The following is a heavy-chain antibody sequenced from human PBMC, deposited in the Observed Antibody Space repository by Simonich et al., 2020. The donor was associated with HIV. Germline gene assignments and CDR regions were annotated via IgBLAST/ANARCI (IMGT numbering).Heavy chain of an antibody. CDR1: GFTFSGSA. CDR2: IRSRANRYAT. V-gene: IGHV3-73*02. J-gene: IGHJ6*02. Sequence: EYGGGLVQPGGSLKLSCAASGFTFSGSAMHWVRQASGKGLEWVGRIRSRANRYATEYAASVKGRFTISRDDSKNTAYLQMNSLKTEDAAVYYCNKGGYNSGWNGVDVWGQGTLVTVSS. CDR3: NKGGYNSGWNGVDV. D-gene: IGHD6-19*01.